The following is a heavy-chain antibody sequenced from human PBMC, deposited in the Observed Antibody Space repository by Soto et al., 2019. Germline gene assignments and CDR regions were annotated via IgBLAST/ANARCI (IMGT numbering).Heavy chain of an antibody. CDR2: ISASGGST. V-gene: IGHV3-23*01. Sequence: EVQLLESGGDLIQPGGSLRLSCVASGITFGSRAMSWVRQAPGKGLEWVSTISASGGSTHYADSVKGRFTISRDNSKNTVYLQMNSLRAEDTALYYCTKGGPAYTWFDPWGQGTLVTVSS. J-gene: IGHJ5*02. CDR3: TKGGPAYTWFDP. CDR1: GITFGSRA.